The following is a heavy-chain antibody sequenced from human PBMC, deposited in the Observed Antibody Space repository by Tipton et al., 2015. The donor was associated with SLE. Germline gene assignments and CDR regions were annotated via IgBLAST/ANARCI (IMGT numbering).Heavy chain of an antibody. Sequence: SLRLSCAASGFTFSSYGMHWVRQAPGKGLEWVAVIWYDGSNKYYADSVKGRFTISRDNFKNTLYLQMNSLRAEDTAVYYCARHQPGLVDAFDIWGQGTMVTVSS. CDR3: ARHQPGLVDAFDI. V-gene: IGHV3-33*08. CDR1: GFTFSSYG. J-gene: IGHJ3*02. D-gene: IGHD6-19*01. CDR2: IWYDGSNK.